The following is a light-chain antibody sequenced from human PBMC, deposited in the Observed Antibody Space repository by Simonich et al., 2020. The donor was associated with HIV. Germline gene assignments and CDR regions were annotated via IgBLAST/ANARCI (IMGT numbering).Light chain of an antibody. V-gene: IGLV9-49*01. CDR2: VGTGGIVG. CDR3: GADHGSGSNFVWV. CDR1: SGYSNYK. Sequence: QPVLTQPPSASASLGASVTLTCTLSSGYSNYKGDWYQQRPGKGPRFVMRVGTGGIVGSKGDGIPVRFSVLGSGLIRYLTIKNIQEEDESDYHCGADHGSGSNFVWVFGGGTKLTVL. J-gene: IGLJ3*02.